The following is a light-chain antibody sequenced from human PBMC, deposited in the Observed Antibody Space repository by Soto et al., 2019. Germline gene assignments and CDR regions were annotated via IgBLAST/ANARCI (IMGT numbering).Light chain of an antibody. CDR2: AAS. CDR1: QGLSSW. V-gene: IGKV1-12*01. CDR3: QQGASFPIT. J-gene: IGKJ5*01. Sequence: DLQMTQSPSSVSASIGDRVTITCRASQGLSSWLAWYQQKPGKAPKLLIYAASSLQSGVPSRFSGSGSRTDFTLTTSSLQPEDFATYYCQQGASFPITFGQGTRLEIK.